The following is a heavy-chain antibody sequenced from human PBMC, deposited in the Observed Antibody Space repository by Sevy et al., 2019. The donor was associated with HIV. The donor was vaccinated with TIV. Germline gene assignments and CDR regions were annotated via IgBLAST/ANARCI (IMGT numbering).Heavy chain of an antibody. CDR3: ARDGGYCTNGVCYTDGGYFDY. CDR2: ISYDGSNK. V-gene: IGHV3-30-3*01. J-gene: IGHJ4*02. CDR1: GFTFSSYA. Sequence: GGSLRLSCAASGFTFSSYAMHWVRQAPGKGLEWVAVISYDGSNKYYADSVKGRFTISRDNSKNTLYLQRNSLRAEDTAGYYCARDGGYCTNGVCYTDGGYFDYWGQGTLVTVSS. D-gene: IGHD2-8*01.